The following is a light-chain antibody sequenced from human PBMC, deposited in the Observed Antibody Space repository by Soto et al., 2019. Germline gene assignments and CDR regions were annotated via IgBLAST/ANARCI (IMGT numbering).Light chain of an antibody. Sequence: QSVLTQPPSASGTPGQRVTISCSGSSSNIGSNYVYWYQQLPGTAPKLLIYRNNQRPSGVPDRFSGSKSGTSASLAISGIRSEDEADYYCAAWDDSLSFYVFGTGTKVTVL. V-gene: IGLV1-47*01. CDR3: AAWDDSLSFYV. CDR1: SSNIGSNY. CDR2: RNN. J-gene: IGLJ1*01.